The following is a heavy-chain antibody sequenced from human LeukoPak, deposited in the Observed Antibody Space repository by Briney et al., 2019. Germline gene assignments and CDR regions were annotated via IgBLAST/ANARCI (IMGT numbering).Heavy chain of an antibody. Sequence: GGSLRLSCAASGFTFSSYGMHWVRQAPGKGLEWVAVIWYDGSNKYYADSVKGRFTISRDNSKNTLYLQMNSLRAEDTAIYYCAREGYYGSGSPPSLYFDYWGQGTLVTVSS. J-gene: IGHJ4*02. CDR1: GFTFSSYG. CDR3: AREGYYGSGSPPSLYFDY. CDR2: IWYDGSNK. D-gene: IGHD3-10*01. V-gene: IGHV3-33*01.